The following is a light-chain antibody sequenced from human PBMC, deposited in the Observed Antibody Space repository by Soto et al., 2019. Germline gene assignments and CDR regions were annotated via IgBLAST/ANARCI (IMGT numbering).Light chain of an antibody. Sequence: DIPMTQSPSSLSASVGDRVTITCRASQTINIYLNWYQQKPGKAPKLLIYAASNLESGVPSRFSGSGSGTDLSLTIGSLQPEDSATYYCQQSFISPWTFGQGTKVEIK. V-gene: IGKV1-39*01. CDR2: AAS. J-gene: IGKJ1*01. CDR1: QTINIY. CDR3: QQSFISPWT.